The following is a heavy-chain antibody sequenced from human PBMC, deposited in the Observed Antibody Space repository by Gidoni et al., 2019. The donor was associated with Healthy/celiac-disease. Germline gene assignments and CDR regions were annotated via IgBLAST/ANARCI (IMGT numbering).Heavy chain of an antibody. Sequence: QVQLVQSGAEVKKPGSSVKVSCKASGGTFSSYAISWVRQAPGQGLEWMGRIIPILGIANYAQKFQGRVTITADKSTSTAYMELSSLRSEDTAVYYCARDLKGTYGMDVWGQGTTVTVSS. J-gene: IGHJ6*02. CDR3: ARDLKGTYGMDV. CDR2: IIPILGIA. CDR1: GGTFSSYA. V-gene: IGHV1-69*04.